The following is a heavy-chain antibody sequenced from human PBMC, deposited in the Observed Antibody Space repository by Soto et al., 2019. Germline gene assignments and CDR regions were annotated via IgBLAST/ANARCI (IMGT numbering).Heavy chain of an antibody. D-gene: IGHD3-9*01. CDR2: ISGSGGST. CDR3: AKGRRRGSITKFDFDY. Sequence: GGSLRLSCAASGFTFSSYAMSWVRQAPGKGLEWVSAISGSGGSTYYADSVKGRFTISRDNSKNTLYLQMNSLRAEDTAVYYCAKGRRRGSITKFDFDYWGQGTLVTVSS. CDR1: GFTFSSYA. J-gene: IGHJ4*02. V-gene: IGHV3-23*01.